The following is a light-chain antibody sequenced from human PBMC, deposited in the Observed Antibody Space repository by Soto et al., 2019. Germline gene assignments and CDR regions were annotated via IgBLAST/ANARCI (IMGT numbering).Light chain of an antibody. CDR1: QDVRKY. CDR3: QQRHNPPHT. V-gene: IGKV1-33*01. J-gene: IGKJ3*01. Sequence: DIQMTQSPSSLSASVGDRVTNTCQASQDVRKYLSWYQQKARKAPKLLIYDASNLETGVPSRFSGCGSGTDFTFTISSLQPEDIATYYYQQRHNPPHTFGPGTKVDIK. CDR2: DAS.